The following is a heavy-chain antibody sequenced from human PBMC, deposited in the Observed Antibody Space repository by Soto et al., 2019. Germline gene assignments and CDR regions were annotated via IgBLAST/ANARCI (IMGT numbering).Heavy chain of an antibody. CDR1: GGSISSGGYY. CDR3: ASSYYDYVWGSYRYAFDI. D-gene: IGHD3-16*01. Sequence: SETLSLTCTVSGGSISSGGYYWSWIRQHPGKGLEWIGYIYYSGSTYYNPSLKSRVTISVDTSKNQFSLELSSVTAADTAVYYCASSYYDYVWGSYRYAFDIWGQGKMVTVSS. CDR2: IYYSGST. J-gene: IGHJ3*02. V-gene: IGHV4-31*03.